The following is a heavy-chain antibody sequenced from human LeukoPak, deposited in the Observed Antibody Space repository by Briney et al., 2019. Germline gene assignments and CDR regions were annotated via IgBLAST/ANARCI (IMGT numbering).Heavy chain of an antibody. V-gene: IGHV4-38-2*01. J-gene: IGHJ4*02. CDR2: IFHSGST. CDR1: GYSISSGYY. D-gene: IGHD2-15*01. CDR3: ARGRGLYCFDY. Sequence: PSETLSLTCAVSGYSISSGYYWGWIRQPPGKGLEWIGSIFHSGSTYYNPSLKSRVTISLDTSKNQFSLKLSSVTAADTGVYYCARGRGLYCFDYWGQGTLVTVSS.